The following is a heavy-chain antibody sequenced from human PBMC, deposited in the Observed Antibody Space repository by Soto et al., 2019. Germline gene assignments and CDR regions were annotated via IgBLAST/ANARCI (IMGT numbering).Heavy chain of an antibody. J-gene: IGHJ5*02. CDR1: GGSISSYY. D-gene: IGHD6-13*01. CDR3: ARSPGIAAAGNRGWFDP. CDR2: IYYSGST. Sequence: PSESLSLTCTVSGGSISSYYWSWIRQPPGKGLEWIGYIYYSGSTNYNPSLKSRVTISVDRSKNQFSLNLSSVTAADTAVYYCARSPGIAAAGNRGWFDPWGQGTLVTVSS. V-gene: IGHV4-59*12.